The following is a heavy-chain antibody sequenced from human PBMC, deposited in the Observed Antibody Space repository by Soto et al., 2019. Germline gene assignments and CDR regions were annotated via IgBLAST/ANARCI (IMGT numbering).Heavy chain of an antibody. D-gene: IGHD1-1*01. Sequence: GESLKISCKGSGYSFTSYWIGWVRQMPGKGLEWMGIISPGDSDTRYSPSFQGQVTISADKSIRTAYLQWRSLKASDTAMYYCASVRAQNWNNAGMDVWGQGTTVTVTS. CDR3: ASVRAQNWNNAGMDV. CDR2: ISPGDSDT. J-gene: IGHJ6*02. CDR1: GYSFTSYW. V-gene: IGHV5-51*01.